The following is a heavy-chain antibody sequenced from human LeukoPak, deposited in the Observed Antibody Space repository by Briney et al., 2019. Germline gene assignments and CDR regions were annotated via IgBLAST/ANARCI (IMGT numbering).Heavy chain of an antibody. J-gene: IGHJ6*04. V-gene: IGHV3-23*01. Sequence: GGSLRLSCAASGFTFSSYAMIWVRQAPGKGLEWVSAIIGSGGSTYYADSVKGRFTIYRDNSKNTLYLQMNSLRAEDTAVYYCAKGLWFGESQYYYYGMDVWGKGTTVTVSS. D-gene: IGHD3-10*01. CDR1: GFTFSSYA. CDR2: IIGSGGST. CDR3: AKGLWFGESQYYYYGMDV.